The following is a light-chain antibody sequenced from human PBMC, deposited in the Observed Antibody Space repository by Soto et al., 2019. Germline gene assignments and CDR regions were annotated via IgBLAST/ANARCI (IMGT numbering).Light chain of an antibody. CDR2: KAS. CDR3: QQYNSYSWT. V-gene: IGKV1-5*03. CDR1: ESISSW. Sequence: DIHMTQSPSTLSASVGYRFTITCRASESISSWLAWYQQKPGKAPKLLIYKASSLESGVPSRFRGSGSETEFTLTISSLQPDDFATYYCQQYNSYSWTFGQGTKVDIK. J-gene: IGKJ1*01.